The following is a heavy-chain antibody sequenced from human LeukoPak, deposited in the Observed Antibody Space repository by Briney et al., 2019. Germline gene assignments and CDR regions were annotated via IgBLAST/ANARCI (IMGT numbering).Heavy chain of an antibody. CDR2: IYSGGNT. D-gene: IGHD3-10*01. CDR3: ATGLPMVQGVIFGY. J-gene: IGHJ4*02. CDR1: GFTVSSHY. V-gene: IGHV3-53*01. Sequence: GGSLRLSCAPSGFTVSSHYMSWVPQAPGEGLEWVSVIYSGGNTYYADSVKGRFTISRDNSMNTLYLQMNSLRAEDTAVYYCATGLPMVQGVIFGYWGQGTLVTVSS.